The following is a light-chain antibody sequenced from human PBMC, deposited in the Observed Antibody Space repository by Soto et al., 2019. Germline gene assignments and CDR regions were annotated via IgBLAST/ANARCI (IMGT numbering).Light chain of an antibody. CDR2: AIS. CDR3: QQSYSMPPWT. J-gene: IGKJ1*01. CDR1: QTINTY. Sequence: DIQMTQSPSSLSASVGDSVTISCRAGQTINTYLNWYQQKPGQAPKVLIFAISTLQPGVPSRFRGSGSVTEFSLTISSLQPEDAATYYCQQSYSMPPWTFGQGTKVQIK. V-gene: IGKV1-39*01.